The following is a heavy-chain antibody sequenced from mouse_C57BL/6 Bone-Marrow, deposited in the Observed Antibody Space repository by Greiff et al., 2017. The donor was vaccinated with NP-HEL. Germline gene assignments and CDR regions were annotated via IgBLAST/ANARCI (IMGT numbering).Heavy chain of an antibody. D-gene: IGHD1-1*01. V-gene: IGHV1-61*01. CDR2: IYPSDSET. CDR1: GYTFTSYW. CDR3: ERGDYGSSYRFAY. J-gene: IGHJ3*01. Sequence: QVHLQQPGAELVRPGSSVKLSCKASGYTFTSYWMDWVKQRPGQGLEWIGNIYPSDSETHYNQKFKDKATLTVDKSSSTAYMQLSSLTSEDSAVYYCERGDYGSSYRFAYWGQGTLVTVSA.